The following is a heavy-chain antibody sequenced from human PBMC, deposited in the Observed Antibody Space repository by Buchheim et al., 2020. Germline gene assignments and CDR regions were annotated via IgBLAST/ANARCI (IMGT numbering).Heavy chain of an antibody. Sequence: QVQLQESGPGLVKPSQTLSLTCTVSGGSISSGGYYWSCIRQLPGKGLEWIGYIYYSGRTYYNPSLKSRVTISVDTSKHPFSLKLSSVTAADTAVYYCARGPYSGGWPYFDYWGQGTL. CDR2: IYYSGRT. CDR1: GGSISSGGYY. CDR3: ARGPYSGGWPYFDY. D-gene: IGHD6-19*01. V-gene: IGHV4-31*03. J-gene: IGHJ4*02.